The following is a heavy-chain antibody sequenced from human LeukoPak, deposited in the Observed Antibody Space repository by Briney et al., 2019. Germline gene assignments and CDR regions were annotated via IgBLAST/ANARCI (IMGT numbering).Heavy chain of an antibody. J-gene: IGHJ5*02. D-gene: IGHD3-22*01. CDR2: ISGGGGST. CDR1: GFTITSYA. Sequence: GGSLRLSCAVSGFTITSYAITWVRQAPGKGLEWVSTISGGGGSTYYADSVKGRFTISRDNSKNTLYLQMNTLRAEDTAVYYCAKDRPLNYYDSSGPPSNWFDPWGQGTLVTVSS. V-gene: IGHV3-23*01. CDR3: AKDRPLNYYDSSGPPSNWFDP.